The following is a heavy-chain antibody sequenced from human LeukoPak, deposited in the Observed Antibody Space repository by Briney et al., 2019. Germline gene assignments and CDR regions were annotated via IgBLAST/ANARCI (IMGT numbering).Heavy chain of an antibody. CDR2: ISYDGSNK. D-gene: IGHD1-7*01. J-gene: IGHJ2*01. CDR1: GFTFSTYG. Sequence: GGSLRLSCAASGFTFSTYGMHWVRQAPGKGLEWVTFISYDGSNKYYADSVKGRFTISRDNSKNTLYQQINSLRAEDTAVYYCAKDSGDRSLRNYYFDLWGRGTLVTVSS. CDR3: AKDSGDRSLRNYYFDL. V-gene: IGHV3-30*18.